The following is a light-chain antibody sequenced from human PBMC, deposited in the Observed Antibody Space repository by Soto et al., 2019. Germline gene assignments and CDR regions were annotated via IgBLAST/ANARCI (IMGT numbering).Light chain of an antibody. V-gene: IGKV1-5*01. Sequence: DIQMTQSPSTLSASIGDRVSITCRASESISSWLAWYQQKPGKAPQRLIYAASSLQSGVPSRFSGSGSGTEFTLTISSLQPDDFATYYCQHYNSYSEAFGQGTKVDIK. CDR3: QHYNSYSEA. CDR2: AAS. CDR1: ESISSW. J-gene: IGKJ1*01.